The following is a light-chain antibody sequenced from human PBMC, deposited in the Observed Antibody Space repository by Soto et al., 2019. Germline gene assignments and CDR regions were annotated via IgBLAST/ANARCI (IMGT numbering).Light chain of an antibody. V-gene: IGKV3-20*01. CDR3: QQYGSSPLT. CDR2: GAS. J-gene: IGKJ4*01. Sequence: EMVMTQSPSALSVSPGYGATLSCRASQSVSSYLAWYQQKPGQAPRLLMYGASSRATGTPDRFSGSGSGTDFTLTISRLEPEDFAVYYCQQYGSSPLTFGGGTKVDNK. CDR1: QSVSSY.